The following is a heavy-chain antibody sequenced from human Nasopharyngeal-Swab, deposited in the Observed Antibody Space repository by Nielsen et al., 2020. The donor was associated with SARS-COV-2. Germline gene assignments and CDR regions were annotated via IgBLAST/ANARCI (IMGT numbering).Heavy chain of an antibody. CDR2: ISSSSSTI. CDR1: GFIFSDYS. Sequence: GESLKISCAASGFIFSDYSMNWVRQAPGKGLEWVSHISSSSSTIYYADSVKGRFTITRDNAKNSLYLQMNSLRAEDTAVYYCARDIRVAGTAYWGQGTLVTVSS. V-gene: IGHV3-48*01. D-gene: IGHD6-19*01. CDR3: ARDIRVAGTAY. J-gene: IGHJ4*02.